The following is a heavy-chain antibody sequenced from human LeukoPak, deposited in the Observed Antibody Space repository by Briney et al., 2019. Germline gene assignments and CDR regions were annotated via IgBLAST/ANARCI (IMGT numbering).Heavy chain of an antibody. J-gene: IGHJ5*02. V-gene: IGHV4-31*03. CDR2: IYYSGNT. D-gene: IGHD3-16*01. CDR1: GGSISSGNYY. CDR3: ARHYGP. Sequence: SETLSLTCTVSGGSISSGNYYWSWIRQHPEKGLEWIGYIYYSGNTYYNSSLKSRITISLDASKNQFSLKLSSVTAADTAMYYCARHYGPWGQGTLVTVSS.